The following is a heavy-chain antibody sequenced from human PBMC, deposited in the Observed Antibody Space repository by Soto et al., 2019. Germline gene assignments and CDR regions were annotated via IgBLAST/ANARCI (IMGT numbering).Heavy chain of an antibody. CDR1: GFTFRSYA. V-gene: IGHV3-30-3*01. CDR2: ISYDGSNK. Sequence: GGSLRLSCAASGFTFRSYAMHWVRQAPGKGLEWVAVISYDGSNKYYADSVKGRFTISRDNSKNRLYLQMNRLRAEDTAVYYCAREVDAYDSSGYYHTPHYFDYWGQGTLVTVSS. CDR3: AREVDAYDSSGYYHTPHYFDY. J-gene: IGHJ4*02. D-gene: IGHD3-22*01.